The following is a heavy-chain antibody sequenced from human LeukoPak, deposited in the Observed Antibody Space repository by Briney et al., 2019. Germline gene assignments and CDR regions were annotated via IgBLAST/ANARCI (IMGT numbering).Heavy chain of an antibody. V-gene: IGHV3-23*01. CDR1: GFTFSSYA. CDR2: ITSRSTIT. Sequence: GSLRLSCAASGFTFSSYAMTWVRQAPGEGLEWVSTITSRSTITYYTDSVKGRFTISRDNSKTTLYLQLNSLRVEDTAIYYCAKDNGGYVVFDSWGQGTLVTVSS. J-gene: IGHJ4*02. D-gene: IGHD5-12*01. CDR3: AKDNGGYVVFDS.